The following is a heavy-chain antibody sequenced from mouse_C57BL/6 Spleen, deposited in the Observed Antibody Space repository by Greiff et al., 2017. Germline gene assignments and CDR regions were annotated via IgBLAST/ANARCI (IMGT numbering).Heavy chain of an antibody. CDR2: IYPGDGDT. V-gene: IGHV1-82*01. CDR1: GYAFSSSW. Sequence: QVQLKESGPELVKPGASVKISCKASGYAFSSSWMNWVKQRPGKGLEWTGRIYPGDGDTNYNGKFKGKATLTADKSSSTAYMQLSSLTSEDSAVYFCARRRDEGWFAYWGQGTLVTVSA. J-gene: IGHJ3*01. CDR3: ARRRDEGWFAY.